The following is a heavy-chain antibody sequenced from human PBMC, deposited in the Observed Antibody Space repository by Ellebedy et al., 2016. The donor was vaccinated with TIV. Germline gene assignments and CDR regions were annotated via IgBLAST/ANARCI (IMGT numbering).Heavy chain of an antibody. J-gene: IGHJ6*02. Sequence: GGSLRLSXAASGFTFSDYYMSWIRQAPGKGLEWVSYISSSSSYTNYADSVKGRFTISRDNAKNSLYLQMNSLRAEDTAVYYCARDLGYCSSTSCYGDYYYGMDVWGQGTTVTVSS. CDR3: ARDLGYCSSTSCYGDYYYGMDV. D-gene: IGHD2-2*01. CDR1: GFTFSDYY. V-gene: IGHV3-11*05. CDR2: ISSSSSYT.